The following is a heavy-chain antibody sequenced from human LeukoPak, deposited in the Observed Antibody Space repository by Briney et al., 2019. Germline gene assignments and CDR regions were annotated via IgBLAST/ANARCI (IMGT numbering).Heavy chain of an antibody. V-gene: IGHV4-39*07. CDR1: AGSISSYY. D-gene: IGHD2-21*02. CDR2: IYYSGST. CDR3: ARVQPATAIGY. Sequence: PSETLSLTCTVSAGSISSYYWGWIRQPPGKGLEWIGSIYYSGSTYYNPSLKSRVTISVDTSKNQFSLKLSSVTAADTAVYYCARVQPATAIGYWGQGTLVTVSS. J-gene: IGHJ4*02.